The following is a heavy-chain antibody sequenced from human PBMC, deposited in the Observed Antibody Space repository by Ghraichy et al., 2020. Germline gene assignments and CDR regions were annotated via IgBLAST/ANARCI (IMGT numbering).Heavy chain of an antibody. J-gene: IGHJ5*02. Sequence: LSLTCAASGFTFSSYTMNWVRQAPGKGLEWVSTISGSSSYIYYPESLKGRFTISRDNAKNSLYLQMNTLRAEDTAVYYCARDGYSSYNWFDPWGQGTLVTVSS. V-gene: IGHV3-21*01. CDR3: ARDGYSSYNWFDP. CDR2: ISGSSSYI. CDR1: GFTFSSYT. D-gene: IGHD6-13*01.